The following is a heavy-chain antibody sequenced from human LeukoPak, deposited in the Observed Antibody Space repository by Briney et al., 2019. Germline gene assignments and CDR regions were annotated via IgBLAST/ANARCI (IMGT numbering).Heavy chain of an antibody. CDR2: TYYTGTT. D-gene: IGHD3-22*01. CDR1: GGSMSDYY. J-gene: IGHJ3*02. V-gene: IGHV4-59*01. Sequence: SETLSLTCTVSGGSMSDYYWSWIRQPPGKGLEWIGYTYYTGTTNYNPSLKGRVIISIDTSKNQFSLKLSSVTAADTALYYCARDYTMTHASDIWGQGTLVTVSS. CDR3: ARDYTMTHASDI.